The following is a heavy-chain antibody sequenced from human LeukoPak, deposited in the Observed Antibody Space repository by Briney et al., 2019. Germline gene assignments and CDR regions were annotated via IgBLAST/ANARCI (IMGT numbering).Heavy chain of an antibody. D-gene: IGHD2-2*01. J-gene: IGHJ4*02. CDR3: AKVGCFSTSCHEDY. Sequence: GGSLRLSCAASGFTFGSYAMSWVRQAPGKGLEWVSGISTSGSATYYADSVKGRFTISRDNSKNTVFLQMNSLRAEDTAVYYCAKVGCFSTSCHEDYRGQGTLVTVSS. V-gene: IGHV3-23*01. CDR1: GFTFGSYA. CDR2: ISTSGSAT.